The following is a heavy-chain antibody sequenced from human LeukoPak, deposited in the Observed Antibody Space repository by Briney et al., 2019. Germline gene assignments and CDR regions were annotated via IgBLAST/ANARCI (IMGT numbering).Heavy chain of an antibody. CDR2: IYTSGRT. J-gene: IGHJ5*02. V-gene: IGHV4-4*07. D-gene: IGHD3-3*01. CDR3: ARGQSHYDFWSGYYH. CDR1: GGSISSYY. Sequence: SETLSLTCTVSGGSISSYYWSWIRQPAGKGLEWIGRIYTSGRTNYNPSLKSRVTMSVDTSKNQFSLKLSSVTAADTAVYYCARGQSHYDFWSGYYHWGQGTLVTVSS.